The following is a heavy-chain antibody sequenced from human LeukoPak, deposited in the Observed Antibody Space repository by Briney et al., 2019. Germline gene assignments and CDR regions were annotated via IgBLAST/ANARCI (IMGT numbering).Heavy chain of an antibody. CDR3: ARGTVADAFDI. J-gene: IGHJ3*02. Sequence: ASVKVSCKASGYTFTGYYMHWVRQAPGQGLEWMGWINPNSGGTNYAQKFQGRVTITRNTSISTAYMELSSLRSEDTAVYYCARGTVADAFDIWGQGTMVTVSS. CDR1: GYTFTGYY. V-gene: IGHV1-2*02. D-gene: IGHD6-19*01. CDR2: INPNSGGT.